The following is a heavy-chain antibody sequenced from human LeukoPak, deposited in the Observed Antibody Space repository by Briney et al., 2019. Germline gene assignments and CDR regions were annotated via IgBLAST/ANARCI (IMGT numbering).Heavy chain of an antibody. CDR3: ARHSSSWFPVLDY. CDR2: IYYSGST. J-gene: IGHJ4*02. D-gene: IGHD6-13*01. Sequence: SETLSLTCTASGGSISSYYWSWIRQPPGRGLEWIGYIYYSGSTNYNPSLKSRVTISVDTSKNQFSLKLSSVTAADTAVYYCARHSSSWFPVLDYWGQGTLVTVSS. CDR1: GGSISSYY. V-gene: IGHV4-59*08.